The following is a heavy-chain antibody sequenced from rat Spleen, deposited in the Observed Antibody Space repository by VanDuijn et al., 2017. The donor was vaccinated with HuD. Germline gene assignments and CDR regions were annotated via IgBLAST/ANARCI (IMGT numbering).Heavy chain of an antibody. CDR3: ARRLYDYFDY. CDR1: GFTFSNYG. CDR2: ISYDGSHT. V-gene: IGHV5-29*01. D-gene: IGHD1-2*01. Sequence: EVQLVESGGGLVQPGGSLKLSCAASGFTFSNYGMAWVRQAPTKGLEWVATISYDGSHTYYRDSVKGRFSISRDNARSTLSLQMDSLRSEDTATYYCARRLYDYFDYWGQGVMVTVSS. J-gene: IGHJ2*01.